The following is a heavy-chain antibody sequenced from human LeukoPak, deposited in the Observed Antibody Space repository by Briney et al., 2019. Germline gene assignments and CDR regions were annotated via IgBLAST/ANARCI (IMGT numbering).Heavy chain of an antibody. CDR1: GGSFSGYY. CDR3: ARDYCSGGSCYSDY. Sequence: SETLSLTCAVYGGSFSGYYWSWVRQPPGKGLEWIGEINHSGSTNYNPSLKSRVTISVDTSKNQFSLKLNSVTGADTAVYYCARDYCSGGSCYSDYWGQGTLVTVSS. D-gene: IGHD2-15*01. V-gene: IGHV4-34*01. CDR2: INHSGST. J-gene: IGHJ4*02.